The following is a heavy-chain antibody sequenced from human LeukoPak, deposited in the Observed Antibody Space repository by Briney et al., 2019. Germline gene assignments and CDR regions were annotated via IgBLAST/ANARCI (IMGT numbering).Heavy chain of an antibody. Sequence: ASVKVSCKTSGYTFSDYYIHWVRQAPGQGLEWLGWMNAKSGGTNYARRLQDRITMTRDTSITTAYMELKGLTSDDAAMYYCARFGVPKNIEVRGPDVWGQGTLVTVSS. D-gene: IGHD2/OR15-2a*01. CDR3: ARFGVPKNIEVRGPDV. J-gene: IGHJ4*02. CDR1: GYTFSDYY. CDR2: MNAKSGGT. V-gene: IGHV1-2*02.